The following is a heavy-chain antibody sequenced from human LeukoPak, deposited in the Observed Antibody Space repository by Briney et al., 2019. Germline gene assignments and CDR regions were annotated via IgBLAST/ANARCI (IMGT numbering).Heavy chain of an antibody. Sequence: PSETLSLTCTVSGDSISSGSDYWGWIRQPPGKGLEWVGSIYYSGNTYYNPSLKSRVTISVDTSKNQFSLKLSSVTAADTAVYYCARESTGSETLYYMDVWGKGTTVTVSS. CDR2: IYYSGNT. V-gene: IGHV4-39*07. CDR3: ARESTGSETLYYMDV. CDR1: GDSISSGSDY. D-gene: IGHD1-14*01. J-gene: IGHJ6*03.